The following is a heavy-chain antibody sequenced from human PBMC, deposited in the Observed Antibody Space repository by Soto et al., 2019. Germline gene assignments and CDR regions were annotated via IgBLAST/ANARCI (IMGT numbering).Heavy chain of an antibody. CDR1: GFTFSSYD. D-gene: IGHD3-10*01. CDR3: ARGLITMVREVHPQYYFDY. V-gene: IGHV3-13*01. J-gene: IGHJ4*02. Sequence: GGSLRLSCAASGFTFSSYDMHWVRQATGKGLEWVSAIATAGDTYYPGSVKGRFTISRENAKNSLYLQMNFLRAGDTAVYYCARGLITMVREVHPQYYFDYWGQGTLVTVSS. CDR2: IATAGDT.